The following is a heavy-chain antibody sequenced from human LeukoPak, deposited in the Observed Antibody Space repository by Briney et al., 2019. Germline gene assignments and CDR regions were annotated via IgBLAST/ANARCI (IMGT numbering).Heavy chain of an antibody. D-gene: IGHD3-9*01. J-gene: IGHJ3*02. V-gene: IGHV3-30-3*01. CDR3: ARGGYFGPDAFDI. CDR2: ISYDGSNK. CDR1: GFTFSSYA. Sequence: GGSLRLSCAASGFTFSSYAMHWVRQAPGKGLEWVAVISYDGSNKYYADSVKGRFTISRDNSKNTLYLQMNSLRAEDTAVYYCARGGYFGPDAFDIWGQGTMVTVSP.